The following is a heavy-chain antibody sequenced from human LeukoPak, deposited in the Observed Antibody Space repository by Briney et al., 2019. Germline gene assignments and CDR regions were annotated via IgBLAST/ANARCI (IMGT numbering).Heavy chain of an antibody. Sequence: SVKVSCKASGGTFSSYAISWVRQAPVQGIEWMAGIITIFGTANYAQKLQGRVRITADESTSTAYMELSSLRSEDTAVYYCARARKGEGGYVSYYYYYMDVGGKGTTVTVSS. J-gene: IGHJ6*03. CDR1: GGTFSSYA. CDR3: ARARKGEGGYVSYYYYYMDV. D-gene: IGHD5-12*01. V-gene: IGHV1-69*13. CDR2: IITIFGTA.